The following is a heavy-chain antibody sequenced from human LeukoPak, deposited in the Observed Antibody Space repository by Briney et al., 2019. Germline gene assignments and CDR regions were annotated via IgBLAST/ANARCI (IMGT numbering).Heavy chain of an antibody. V-gene: IGHV1-18*01. Sequence: ASVTLSCNASGYTFTSYGISWARQAPGQGLEWMGCMSAYNGNRNYAQKLQDRVTMTTDTSTSTAYMELRSLRSDETAVYYCGRDLGEVSGCLEWLIFDYWGQGTLVTVSS. CDR1: GYTFTSYG. J-gene: IGHJ4*02. D-gene: IGHD3-3*01. CDR3: GRDLGEVSGCLEWLIFDY. CDR2: MSAYNGNR.